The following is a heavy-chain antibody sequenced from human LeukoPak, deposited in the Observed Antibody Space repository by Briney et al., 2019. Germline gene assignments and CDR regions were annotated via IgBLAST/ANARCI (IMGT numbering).Heavy chain of an antibody. D-gene: IGHD1-14*01. CDR1: GGSISSGDYY. V-gene: IGHV4-30-4*01. CDR3: ARSGRRSDAFDI. CDR2: IYYSGST. Sequence: PSQTLSLTCTVSGGSISSGDYYWSWIRQPPGKGLEWIGYIYYSGSTYYNPSLKSRVTISVDTSKNQSSLKLSSVTAADTAVYYCARSGRRSDAFDIWGQGTMVTVSS. J-gene: IGHJ3*02.